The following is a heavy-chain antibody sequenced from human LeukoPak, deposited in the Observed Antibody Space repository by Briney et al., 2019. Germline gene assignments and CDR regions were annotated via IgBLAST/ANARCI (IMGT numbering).Heavy chain of an antibody. CDR2: IYPGDSDT. J-gene: IGHJ3*02. D-gene: IGHD5-24*01. CDR1: GYSFTSYW. CDR3: ARPEMATMSGAFDI. V-gene: IGHV5-51*01. Sequence: GESLKISFKCSGYSFTSYWIGWVRPMPGKGLGWMGIIYPGDSDTRYGPSFQGQVTISADKSISTAYLQWSSLKASDTAMYYCARPEMATMSGAFDIWGQGTMVTVSS.